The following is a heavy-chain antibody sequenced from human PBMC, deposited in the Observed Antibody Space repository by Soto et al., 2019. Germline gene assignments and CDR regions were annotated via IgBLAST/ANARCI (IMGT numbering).Heavy chain of an antibody. CDR3: ARQENCSSTSCYKVDS. J-gene: IGHJ4*02. Sequence: GESLKISCKGSGNSFTSYWIGWVRQMPGKGLEWMGIIYLGDSNTKYSPTFQGQVTISADRSISTAYLQWSSLKASDTAMYYCARQENCSSTSCYKVDSWGQGTLVTVSS. V-gene: IGHV5-51*01. D-gene: IGHD2-2*02. CDR2: IYLGDSNT. CDR1: GNSFTSYW.